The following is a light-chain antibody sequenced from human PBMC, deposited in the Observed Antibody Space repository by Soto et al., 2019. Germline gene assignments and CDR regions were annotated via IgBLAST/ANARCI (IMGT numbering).Light chain of an antibody. CDR1: QSVSSY. J-gene: IGKJ2*01. CDR3: QQRSNWPPYT. CDR2: DAS. Sequence: EIVLTQSPATLSLSPGERATLSCRASQSVSSYLAWYQQKPGQAPRLLIYDASNRATGIPARFSGSESGTDFALTISSLEPEDFAVYYCQQRSNWPPYTFGHGTKLEIK. V-gene: IGKV3-11*01.